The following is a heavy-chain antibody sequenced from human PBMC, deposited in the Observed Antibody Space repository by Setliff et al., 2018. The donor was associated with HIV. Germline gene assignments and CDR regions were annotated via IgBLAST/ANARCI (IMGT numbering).Heavy chain of an antibody. V-gene: IGHV5-51*01. J-gene: IGHJ5*02. CDR3: ARAPNSPYYSNFWYADH. D-gene: IGHD3-22*01. CDR1: GYSFNIYW. Sequence: PGESLKISCKTSGYSFNIYWIGWVRQMPGKGLEWMAIFYPGDSDTRYSPSFQSQVTVSADKSIGTAYLQWDSLKASDTALYFCARAPNSPYYSNFWYADHWGQGTLVTVSS. CDR2: FYPGDSDT.